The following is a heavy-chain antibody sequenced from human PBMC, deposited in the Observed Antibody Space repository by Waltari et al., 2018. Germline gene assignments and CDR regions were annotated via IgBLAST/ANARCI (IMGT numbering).Heavy chain of an antibody. V-gene: IGHV4-38-2*01. J-gene: IGHJ6*03. Sequence: QVQLQESGPGLVKPSETLSLTCAVSGYSISSGYYWGWIRQPPGKGLEWIGNIYHSGTTHYNASLKSGVTRSVDTSKNQFALKLSSVTAADTAVYYCARRAAITAAGPTYYMDVWGKGTTVTVSS. CDR2: IYHSGTT. D-gene: IGHD6-13*01. CDR3: ARRAAITAAGPTYYMDV. CDR1: GYSISSGYY.